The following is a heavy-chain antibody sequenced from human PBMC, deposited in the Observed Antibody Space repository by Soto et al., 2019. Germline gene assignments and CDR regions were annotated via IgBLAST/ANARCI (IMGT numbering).Heavy chain of an antibody. V-gene: IGHV4-31*03. J-gene: IGHJ6*02. Sequence: QVQLQESGPGLVKPSQTLSLTCTVSGGSISSGGYYWTWIRQHPGKGLEWIGNNYYSGFTYNNPSLKSRVTSSLDTSKNQFSLELSSVTAADTAVYYCARGSSIAGLYYGMDVWGQGTTVTVSS. CDR1: GGSISSGGYY. CDR2: NYYSGFT. CDR3: ARGSSIAGLYYGMDV. D-gene: IGHD6-6*01.